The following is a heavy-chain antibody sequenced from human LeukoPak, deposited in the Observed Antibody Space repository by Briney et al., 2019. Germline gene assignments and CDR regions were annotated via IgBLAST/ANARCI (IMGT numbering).Heavy chain of an antibody. CDR3: ARDDSHGYHFFDS. D-gene: IGHD3-22*01. V-gene: IGHV3-21*01. J-gene: IGHJ4*02. CDR2: ISGSGEFI. CDR1: DFTFRSYG. Sequence: GGSLSLSCAAFDFTFRSYGMNWIRQPQGKGRDGSQSISGSGEFIYYGDSVKGRVTISRDNGKNSLYLQMNSVRPEDMAVYYCARDDSHGYHFFDSWGRGTLVTVSS.